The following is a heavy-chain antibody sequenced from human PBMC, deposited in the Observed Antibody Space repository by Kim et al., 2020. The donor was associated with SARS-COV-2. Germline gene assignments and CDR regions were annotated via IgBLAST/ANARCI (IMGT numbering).Heavy chain of an antibody. CDR3: ARDVGPAYYDFWSGYHKENWFDP. Sequence: GGSLRLSCAASGFTFSSYSMNWVRQAPGKGLEWVSYISSSSSTIYYADSVKGRFTISRDNAKNSLYLQMNSLRDEDTAVYYCARDVGPAYYDFWSGYHKENWFDPWGQGTLVTVSS. D-gene: IGHD3-3*01. CDR2: ISSSSSTI. J-gene: IGHJ5*02. CDR1: GFTFSSYS. V-gene: IGHV3-48*02.